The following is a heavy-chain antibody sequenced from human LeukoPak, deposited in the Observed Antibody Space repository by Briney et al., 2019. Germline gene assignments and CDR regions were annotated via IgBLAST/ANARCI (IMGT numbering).Heavy chain of an antibody. J-gene: IGHJ4*02. CDR1: GYTFTTYG. V-gene: IGHV1-18*01. D-gene: IGHD1-26*01. Sequence: ASVKVSCKASGYTFTTYGISWVRQAPGQGLEWITNYAQKFQGRVTLTTGTSTSTAYMEMRSLRSDDTAVYYCARDGIEYGGNYFVHWGQGTLVIVSS. CDR3: ARDGIEYGGNYFVH. CDR2: T.